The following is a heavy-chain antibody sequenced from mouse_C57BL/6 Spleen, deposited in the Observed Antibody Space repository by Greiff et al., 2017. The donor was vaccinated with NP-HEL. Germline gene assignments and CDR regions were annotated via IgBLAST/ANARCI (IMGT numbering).Heavy chain of an antibody. Sequence: QVQLQQSGAELAKPGASVKLSCKASGYTFTSYWMHWVKQRPGQGLEWIGYINPSSGYTKYNQKFKDKATLTAEKSSSTAYMQLSSLTYEDSAVYYCARRAVAGWYFDVWGTGTTVTVSS. CDR1: GYTFTSYW. D-gene: IGHD1-1*01. CDR2: INPSSGYT. V-gene: IGHV1-7*01. CDR3: ARRAVAGWYFDV. J-gene: IGHJ1*03.